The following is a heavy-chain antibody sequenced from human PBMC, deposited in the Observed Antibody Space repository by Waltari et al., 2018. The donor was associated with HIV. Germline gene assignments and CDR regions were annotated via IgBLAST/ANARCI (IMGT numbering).Heavy chain of an antibody. CDR1: GFTFSTYS. CDR2: ISGSSSII. CDR3: ARPMRGAIADAFDI. Sequence: EVQLVESGGGLVQPGGSLRLSCAASGFTFSTYSMNWVRQTPGKGLEWVSHISGSSSIIKYADSVKGRFTVSRDNAKNSLFLQMDSLRDEDTALYYCARPMRGAIADAFDIWGQGTMVTVSS. J-gene: IGHJ3*02. V-gene: IGHV3-48*02. D-gene: IGHD3-10*01.